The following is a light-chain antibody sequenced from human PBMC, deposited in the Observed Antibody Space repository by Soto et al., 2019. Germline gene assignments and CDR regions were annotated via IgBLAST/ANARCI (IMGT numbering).Light chain of an antibody. J-gene: IGKJ4*01. Sequence: EIVRTQSPLSLPVTPGEPASISCRSSQSLLHSNGYKYLDWYLQKPGQSPQLLIYLGSSPASGVPDRFSGSGSGTDFTLKISRVEAEDVGVYYCKQAVQNPLTFGGGTKVDI. CDR1: QSLLHSNGYKY. CDR3: KQAVQNPLT. CDR2: LGS. V-gene: IGKV2-28*01.